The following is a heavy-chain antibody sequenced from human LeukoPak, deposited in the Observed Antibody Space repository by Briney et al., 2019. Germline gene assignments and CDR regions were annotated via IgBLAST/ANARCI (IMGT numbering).Heavy chain of an antibody. CDR2: INHSGST. CDR1: GGSFSGYY. J-gene: IGHJ4*02. CDR3: ARLDIVATIDH. V-gene: IGHV4-34*01. D-gene: IGHD5-12*01. Sequence: SETLSLTCAVYGGSFSGYYWSWIRQPPGKGLEWIGEINHSGSTNYNPSLKSRVTISVDTSKNQFSLKLSSVTAADTAVYYCARLDIVATIDHWGQGTLVTVSS.